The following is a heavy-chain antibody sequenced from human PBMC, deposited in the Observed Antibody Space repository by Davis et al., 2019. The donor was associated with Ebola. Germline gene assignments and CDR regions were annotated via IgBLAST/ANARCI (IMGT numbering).Heavy chain of an antibody. V-gene: IGHV3-30-3*01. Sequence: GESLKISCAASGFTFSSFAMHWVRQAPGKGLEWVAVISYDASNKYYADSVKGRFTISRDNSKNTLYLQMKSLRAEDTAVYYCARESIGAFDIWGQGTMVTVSS. J-gene: IGHJ3*02. CDR2: ISYDASNK. CDR3: ARESIGAFDI. D-gene: IGHD3-22*01. CDR1: GFTFSSFA.